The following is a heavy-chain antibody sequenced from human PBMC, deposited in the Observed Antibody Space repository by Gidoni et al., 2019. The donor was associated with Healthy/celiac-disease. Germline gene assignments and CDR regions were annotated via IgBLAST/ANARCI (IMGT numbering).Heavy chain of an antibody. J-gene: IGHJ4*02. CDR1: GFTFSSYS. CDR2: ISSGSSYI. Sequence: EVQLVESGGGLVKPGGSLRLSCAASGFTFSSYSTNWVRQAPGKGLDWVSSISSGSSYIYYADSVKGRFTISRDNAKNSLYLQMDSLRAEDTAVYYCASVTGYYGSGSYPYWGQGTLVTVSS. D-gene: IGHD3-10*01. CDR3: ASVTGYYGSGSYPY. V-gene: IGHV3-21*02.